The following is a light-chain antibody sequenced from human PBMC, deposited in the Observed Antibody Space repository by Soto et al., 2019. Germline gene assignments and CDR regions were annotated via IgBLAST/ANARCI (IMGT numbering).Light chain of an antibody. CDR2: EVT. J-gene: IGLJ1*01. CDR1: SSDVGGYDY. CDR3: SSHTSGNTRV. V-gene: IGLV2-14*01. Sequence: QSALTQPASVSGSPGQSIAISCTGTSSDVGGYDYVSWYQQHPDKAPKLMIYEVTKRPSGVSHRFSGSKSGNTASLTISGLQPEDEADYYCSSHTSGNTRVFGSGTKVTVL.